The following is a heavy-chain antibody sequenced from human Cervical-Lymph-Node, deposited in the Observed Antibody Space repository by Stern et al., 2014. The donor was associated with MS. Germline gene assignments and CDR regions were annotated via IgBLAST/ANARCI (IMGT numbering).Heavy chain of an antibody. V-gene: IGHV4-59*01. D-gene: IGHD1-1*01. CDR1: GGSISGYY. CDR2: VYYSGKT. J-gene: IGHJ4*02. Sequence: QVQLMQSGPGLVKPSETLSLTCAVSGGSISGYYWNWIRQSPRKGLEWIGSVYYSGKTNYNPSLNGRVTISLDTSKSQFSLRLSAVTAGDTAVYYCARDSTAWSPSFDYWGQGTLVTVSS. CDR3: ARDSTAWSPSFDY.